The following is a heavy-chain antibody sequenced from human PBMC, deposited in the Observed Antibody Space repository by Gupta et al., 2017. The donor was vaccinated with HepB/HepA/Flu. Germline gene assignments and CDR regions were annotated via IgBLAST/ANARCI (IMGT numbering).Heavy chain of an antibody. J-gene: IGHJ3*01. V-gene: IGHV3-23*01. D-gene: IGHD2-21*02. CDR3: TKDPNGDYVGGFDF. CDR1: GFTFWRYA. CDR2: ISAGGDRT. Sequence: EVKLLESGGGLVQPGGSLRLSCAASGFTFWRYALSWVSQAPGEGLEMVSGISAGGDRTYYADSVKGRFTISRDSSKNTVDLQMNSLRAEDTALYYCTKDPNGDYVGGFDFWGQGTMVSVSS.